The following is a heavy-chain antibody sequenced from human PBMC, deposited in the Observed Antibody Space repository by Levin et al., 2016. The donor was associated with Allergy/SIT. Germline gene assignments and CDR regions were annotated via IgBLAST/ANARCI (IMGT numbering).Heavy chain of an antibody. J-gene: IGHJ4*02. Sequence: GESLKISCAASGFTFSSYAMSWVRQAPGKGLEWVSAISGSGGSTYYADSVKGRFTISRDNSKNTLYLQMNSLRAEDTAVYYCAKDTDYYDSSGLDYWGQGTLVTVSS. CDR3: AKDTDYYDSSGLDY. V-gene: IGHV3-23*01. D-gene: IGHD3-22*01. CDR2: ISGSGGST. CDR1: GFTFSSYA.